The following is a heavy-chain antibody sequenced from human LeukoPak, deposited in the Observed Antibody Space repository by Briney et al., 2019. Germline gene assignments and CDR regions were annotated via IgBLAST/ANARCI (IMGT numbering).Heavy chain of an antibody. Sequence: ASLKLSCKVSGYTLTELSMHWVPQASGNQLKWMGGVEPEDVETIYAQKFQGGVTMTEDTSTDTAYLELSSLRSEDTAVYYSATMEYDSSSGYWGQGTLVTVSS. V-gene: IGHV1-24*01. CDR3: ATMEYDSSSGY. CDR1: GYTLTELS. J-gene: IGHJ4*02. CDR2: VEPEDVET. D-gene: IGHD3-22*01.